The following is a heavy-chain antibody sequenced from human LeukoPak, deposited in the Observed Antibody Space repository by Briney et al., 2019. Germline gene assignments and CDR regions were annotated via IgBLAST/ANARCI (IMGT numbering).Heavy chain of an antibody. CDR1: LFTFADYG. V-gene: IGHV3-20*04. CDR3: ARELDAFDI. J-gene: IGHJ3*02. Sequence: GGSLRHSCVAFLFTFADYGMSWVRPAPGKGVEWGSGTNWNGGSTGYADSVKGRFTISRDNAKNSLYLQMNSLRAEDTALYYCARELDAFDIWGQGTMVTVSS. CDR2: TNWNGGST.